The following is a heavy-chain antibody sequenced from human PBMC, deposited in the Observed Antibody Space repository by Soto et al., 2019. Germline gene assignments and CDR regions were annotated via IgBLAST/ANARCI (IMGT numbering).Heavy chain of an antibody. CDR1: GSTFSNYY. CDR3: GNVGLGVSSGWSGFDY. CDR2: ITSDGGNT. J-gene: IGHJ4*02. V-gene: IGHV3-30*18. Sequence: FLSLSSGAPGSTFSNYYMHWVRQAPGKGLEWAAAITSDGGNTVFADFAKGRFTTSRDNSRNTVDLQMYSLRVEDTAIYYCGNVGLGVSSGWSGFDYWGQGTPVNVSS. D-gene: IGHD6-19*01.